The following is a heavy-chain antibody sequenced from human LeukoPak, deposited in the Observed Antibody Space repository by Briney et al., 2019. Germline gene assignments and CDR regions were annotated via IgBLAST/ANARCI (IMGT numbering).Heavy chain of an antibody. J-gene: IGHJ3*02. Sequence: HPGGSLRLSCAASGFTFSSYSMNWVRQAPGKGLEWVSYISSSSSTIYYADSVRGRFTISRDNAKNSLYLQMNSLRAEDTAVYYCTRDHHRRHYDSQARNTFDIWGQGTMVTVSS. CDR3: TRDHHRRHYDSQARNTFDI. CDR1: GFTFSSYS. CDR2: ISSSSSTI. V-gene: IGHV3-48*01. D-gene: IGHD3-22*01.